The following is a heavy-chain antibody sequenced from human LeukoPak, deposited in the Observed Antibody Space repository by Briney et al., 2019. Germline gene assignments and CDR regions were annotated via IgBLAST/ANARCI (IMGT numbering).Heavy chain of an antibody. CDR2: ISGSGGST. CDR3: AKVYCAGDCYSAEEYFQH. CDR1: GFTFSSYA. D-gene: IGHD2-21*02. V-gene: IGHV3-23*01. J-gene: IGHJ1*01. Sequence: GGSLRLSCAASGFTFSSYAMSWVRQAPGKGLEWVSAISGSGGSTYYADSVKGRFTISRDNSKNTLYLQMNSLRAEDTAVYYCAKVYCAGDCYSAEEYFQHWGQGTLVLVSS.